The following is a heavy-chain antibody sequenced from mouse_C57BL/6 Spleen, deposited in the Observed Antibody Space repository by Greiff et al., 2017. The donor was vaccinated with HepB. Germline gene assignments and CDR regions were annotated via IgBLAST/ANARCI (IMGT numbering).Heavy chain of an antibody. CDR1: GFTFSDYY. V-gene: IGHV5-12*01. Sequence: EVQGVESGGGLVQPGGSLKLSCAASGFTFSDYYMYWVRQTPEKRLEWVAYISNGGGSTYYPDTVKGPFTISRDNAKNTLYLQMSRLKSEDTAMYYCARHRYYYGSSYVGYFDVWGTRTTVTVSS. CDR2: ISNGGGST. J-gene: IGHJ1*03. D-gene: IGHD1-1*01. CDR3: ARHRYYYGSSYVGYFDV.